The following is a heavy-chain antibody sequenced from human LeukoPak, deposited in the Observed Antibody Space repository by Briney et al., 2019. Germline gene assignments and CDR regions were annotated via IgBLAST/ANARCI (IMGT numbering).Heavy chain of an antibody. J-gene: IGHJ4*02. CDR2: INHSGST. CDR1: GGSFSDYY. Sequence: PSETLSLTCGAYGGSFSDYYWSWIRQPPGKGLEWIGEINHSGSTDYNPSLKSRVTISLDTSMNQFSLNLSSVTAADTAVYYCAAPSSYCGDDCLDYWGQGTLVTVSS. CDR3: AAPSSYCGDDCLDY. D-gene: IGHD2-21*02. V-gene: IGHV4-34*01.